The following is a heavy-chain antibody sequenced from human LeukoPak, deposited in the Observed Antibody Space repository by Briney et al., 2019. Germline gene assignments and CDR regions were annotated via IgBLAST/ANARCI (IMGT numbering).Heavy chain of an antibody. CDR1: GYTFTNYD. CDR2: MNPNSANT. Sequence: ASVKVSCKASGYTFTNYDINWVRQATGQGLEWMGWMNPNSANTGYAQKFQGRVTMTRDTSISTAYMELSRLRSEDTAVYYCARVGYSGSYFSGYYYYYMDVWGKGTTVTVSS. V-gene: IGHV1-8*02. CDR3: ARVGYSGSYFSGYYYYYMDV. D-gene: IGHD1-26*01. J-gene: IGHJ6*03.